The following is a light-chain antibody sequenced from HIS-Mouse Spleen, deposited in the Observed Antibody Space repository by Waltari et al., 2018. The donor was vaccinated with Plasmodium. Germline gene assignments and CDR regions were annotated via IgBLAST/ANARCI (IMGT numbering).Light chain of an antibody. CDR1: QSVSSSN. V-gene: IGKV3-20*01. Sequence: IVLTQSPGTLSLSPCDRATLACTASQSVSSSNLAWYQQKPCQAPRLLIYGASSRATGISDRFSGSGSGTDFTLTISRLEPEDFAVYYCQQYGSSPYTFGQGTKLEIK. J-gene: IGKJ2*01. CDR3: QQYGSSPYT. CDR2: GAS.